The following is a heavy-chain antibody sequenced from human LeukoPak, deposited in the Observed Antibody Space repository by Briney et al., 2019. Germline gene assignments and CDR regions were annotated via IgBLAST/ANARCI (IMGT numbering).Heavy chain of an antibody. V-gene: IGHV1-18*01. CDR3: ARVWAAAGNGAFDI. CDR1: GYTFTSYG. D-gene: IGHD6-13*01. Sequence: ASVKVSCKASGYTFTSYGISWVRQAPGQGLEWMGWISAYNGNTNYAQKLQGRVTMTTDTSTSTAYMELRSLRSDDTAVYYCARVWAAAGNGAFDIWGQGTMVTVSS. CDR2: ISAYNGNT. J-gene: IGHJ3*02.